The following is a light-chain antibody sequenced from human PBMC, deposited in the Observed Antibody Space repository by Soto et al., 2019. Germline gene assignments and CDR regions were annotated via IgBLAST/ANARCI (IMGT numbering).Light chain of an antibody. CDR3: SSYAGGKNFYV. V-gene: IGLV2-8*01. Sequence: QSALTQPPSASGSPGQTVTISCTGTSSHVGGYDYVSWYQQHPGEAPKLIIYEVTKRPSGVPDRFSGSKSGNTASLTVSGLQAEDEADYHCSSYAGGKNFYVFGTGTKLTVL. CDR1: SSHVGGYDY. CDR2: EVT. J-gene: IGLJ1*01.